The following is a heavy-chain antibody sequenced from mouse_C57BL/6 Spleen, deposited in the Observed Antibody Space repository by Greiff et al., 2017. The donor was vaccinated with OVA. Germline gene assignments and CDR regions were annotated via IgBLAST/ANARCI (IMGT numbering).Heavy chain of an antibody. CDR2: ISSGSSTI. CDR3: ARGGTPYAMDD. V-gene: IGHV5-17*01. Sequence: EVKLVESGGGLVKPGGSLKLSCAASGFTFSDYGMHWVRQAPEKGLEWVAYISSGSSTIYYADTVKGRFTISRDNAKNTLFLQMTSLRSEDTAMYYCARGGTPYAMDDGGQGTSVTVSS. J-gene: IGHJ4*01. CDR1: GFTFSDYG. D-gene: IGHD4-1*01.